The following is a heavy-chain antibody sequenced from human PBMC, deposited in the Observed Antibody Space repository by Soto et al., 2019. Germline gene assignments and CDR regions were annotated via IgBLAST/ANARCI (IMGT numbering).Heavy chain of an antibody. CDR2: ISTTGIAT. D-gene: IGHD2-2*01. V-gene: IGHV3-23*01. CDR3: AKETLSSTNAGYGMDV. CDR1: GFTFSSYA. Sequence: GGSLRLSCAVSGFTFSSYAMTWVRQAPGKGLEWVSTISTTGIATYYADSVKGRFTISRDNSKNTLYLQMNSLRAEDTAVYYCAKETLSSTNAGYGMDVWGQGTTVTVSS. J-gene: IGHJ6*02.